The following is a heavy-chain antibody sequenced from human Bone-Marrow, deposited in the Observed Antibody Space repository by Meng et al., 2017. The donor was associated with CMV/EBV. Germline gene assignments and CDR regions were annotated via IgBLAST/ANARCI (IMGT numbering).Heavy chain of an antibody. CDR3: AQLRGSFYLDY. Sequence: CTFSGFSLSTSGGGVGWIRQPPGKALEWLALIYWDDDKRYRPSLKTRLTITKDTSKNQVVLTMANMDPVDTATYYCAQLRGSFYLDYWGQGTLVTVSS. J-gene: IGHJ4*02. D-gene: IGHD1-26*01. V-gene: IGHV2-5*02. CDR1: GFSLSTSGGG. CDR2: IYWDDDK.